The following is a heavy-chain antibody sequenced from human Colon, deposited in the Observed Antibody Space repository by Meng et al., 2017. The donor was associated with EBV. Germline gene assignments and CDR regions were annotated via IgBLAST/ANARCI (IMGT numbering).Heavy chain of an antibody. J-gene: IGHJ5*02. CDR3: PRDQIGGDGWFDP. CDR1: GGSITSGGYY. Sequence: RKESGQGLVKPSQTLSLTCAVSGGSITSGGYYWTWIRQPPGKGLEWIGYIFYTGSTYYNPSLKSRVTISLDTSKNQFSLKLSSVTAADTAVYYCPRDQIGGDGWFDPWGRGTLVTVSS. CDR2: IFYTGST. D-gene: IGHD3-10*01. V-gene: IGHV4-30-4*01.